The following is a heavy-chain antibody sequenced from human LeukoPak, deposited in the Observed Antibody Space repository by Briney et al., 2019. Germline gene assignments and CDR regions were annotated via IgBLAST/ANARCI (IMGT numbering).Heavy chain of an antibody. D-gene: IGHD1-20*01. Sequence: PSETLSLTCAVYGGSFSGYYWSWIRQPPGKGLEWIGEINHSGSTNYNPSLKSRVTISVDTSKNQFSLKLSSVTAADTAVYYCARGRITGTTGRTGAFDIWGQGTMVTVSS. V-gene: IGHV4-34*01. J-gene: IGHJ3*02. CDR3: ARGRITGTTGRTGAFDI. CDR2: INHSGST. CDR1: GGSFSGYY.